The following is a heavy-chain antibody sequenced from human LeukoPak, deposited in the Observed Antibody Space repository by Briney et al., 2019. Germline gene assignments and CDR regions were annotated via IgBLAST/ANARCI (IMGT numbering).Heavy chain of an antibody. CDR3: AREIVGAIWFDP. V-gene: IGHV1-8*01. Sequence: ASVKVSCKASGYTFTSYDINWVRQATGQGLEWMGWMNPDSGNTGYAQKFQGRVTMTRNTSISTAYMELSSLRSEDTAVYYCAREIVGAIWFDPWGQGTLVTVSS. J-gene: IGHJ5*02. CDR1: GYTFTSYD. CDR2: MNPDSGNT. D-gene: IGHD1-26*01.